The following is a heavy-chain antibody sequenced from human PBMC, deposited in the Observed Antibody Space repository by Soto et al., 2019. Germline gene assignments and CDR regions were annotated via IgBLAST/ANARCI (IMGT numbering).Heavy chain of an antibody. CDR1: GGTFSSYT. CDR3: ARDPGIEVAGTPADY. D-gene: IGHD6-19*01. CDR2: IIPILGIA. J-gene: IGHJ4*02. V-gene: IGHV1-69*08. Sequence: QVQLVQSGAEVKKPGSSVKVSCKASGGTFSSYTISWVRQAPGQVLEWMGRIIPILGIANYAQKFQGRVTITADKSTSTAYMELSSLRSEDTAVYYCARDPGIEVAGTPADYWGQGTLVTVSS.